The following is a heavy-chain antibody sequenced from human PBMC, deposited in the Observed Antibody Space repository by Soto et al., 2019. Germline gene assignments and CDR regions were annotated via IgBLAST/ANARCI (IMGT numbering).Heavy chain of an antibody. V-gene: IGHV1-8*01. J-gene: IGHJ6*03. CDR2: MNPNSGNT. CDR3: ARVPVLRYFDWLFDYYYYMDV. CDR1: GYTFTSYD. D-gene: IGHD3-9*01. Sequence: ASVKVFCKASGYTFTSYDINWVRQATGQGLEWMGWMNPNSGNTGYAQKFQGRVTMTRNTSISTAYMELSSLRSEDTAVYYCARVPVLRYFDWLFDYYYYMDVWGKGTTVTVSS.